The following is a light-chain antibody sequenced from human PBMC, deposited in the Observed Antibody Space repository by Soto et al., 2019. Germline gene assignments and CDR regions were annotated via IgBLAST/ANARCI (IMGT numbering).Light chain of an antibody. CDR3: QQSFSPPYT. CDR1: QSLSSR. V-gene: IGKV1-39*01. CDR2: ETS. Sequence: IQMTQSPSSLSASVGDRVTITCRASQSLSSRLTWYQQKPGEAPKLLIYETSSLHSGVPSRFSGSGSETDFTLTNNSLQPEDFATYYCQQSFSPPYTFCQGTKLEIK. J-gene: IGKJ2*01.